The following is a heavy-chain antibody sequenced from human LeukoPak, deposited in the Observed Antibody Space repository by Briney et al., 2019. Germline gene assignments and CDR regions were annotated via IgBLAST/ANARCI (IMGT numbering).Heavy chain of an antibody. J-gene: IGHJ4*02. Sequence: GESLKISCEGSGYSFTSYWIGWVRQMPGKGLEWMGIIYPGDSGITYSPSFQGQVTISVDKSISTAYLQWSGLKASDTAMYYCARRGYHFDYWGQGTLVTVSS. CDR1: GYSFTSYW. D-gene: IGHD3-16*02. CDR3: ARRGYHFDY. CDR2: IYPGDSGI. V-gene: IGHV5-51*01.